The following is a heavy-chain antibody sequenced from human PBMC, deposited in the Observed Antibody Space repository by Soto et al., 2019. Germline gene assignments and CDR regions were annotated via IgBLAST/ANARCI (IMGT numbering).Heavy chain of an antibody. CDR3: ACSGNYHNSGLDV. CDR1: GGSISSGGYS. J-gene: IGHJ6*02. D-gene: IGHD3-22*01. CDR2: ISHRGST. V-gene: IGHV4-30-2*01. Sequence: QLQLQESGSGLVKPSQTLSITCAVSGGSISSGGYSWSWIRQPPGQGLEWIGYISHRGSTSYNPSLKSLVTVSGDRAKNQFSRKLSSVTASDTDVYYCACSGNYHNSGLDVCCQGTTVTVSS.